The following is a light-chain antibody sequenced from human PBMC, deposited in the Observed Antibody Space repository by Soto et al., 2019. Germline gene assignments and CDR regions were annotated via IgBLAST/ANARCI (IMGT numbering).Light chain of an antibody. CDR3: QQYATSPPMYT. Sequence: EIVLTQSPGTLSLSPGERATLSCRASQSVTSGYLGWYQQKPGQAPRLLIYGASSRATGISDRFSGSGSGTDCTLTISRLEHEDFAVYYCQQYATSPPMYTFGQGTKVEIK. V-gene: IGKV3-20*01. J-gene: IGKJ2*01. CDR2: GAS. CDR1: QSVTSGY.